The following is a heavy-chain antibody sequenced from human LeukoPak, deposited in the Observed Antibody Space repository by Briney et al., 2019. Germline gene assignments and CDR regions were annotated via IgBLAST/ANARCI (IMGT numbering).Heavy chain of an antibody. V-gene: IGHV3-23*01. D-gene: IGHD2-21*01. CDR1: GFTFRSHA. Sequence: GVSLRLSCVGSGFTFRSHAMSWVRQAPEKGLEFVSGIYENGGATYYADSVKGRFSISRDNSKNTLYLQMDSLRGEDTAVYYCAKDFRIGYSAHFDYWGQGALVTVSS. CDR2: IYENGGAT. J-gene: IGHJ4*02. CDR3: AKDFRIGYSAHFDY.